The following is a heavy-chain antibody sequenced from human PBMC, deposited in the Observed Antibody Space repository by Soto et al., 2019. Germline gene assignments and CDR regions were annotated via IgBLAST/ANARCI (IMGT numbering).Heavy chain of an antibody. Sequence: QVQLQESGPGLVRPSETLSLTCTVSGGSVSSGSYYWSWIRQPPGKGLEWIGYIYDSGSTSYNPSLNGRATISVDTSKNRFALELNSVTPADAAVYYCARDAAGPRAAYYFLGVDVWGQGTTVTISS. V-gene: IGHV4-61*03. D-gene: IGHD6-13*01. J-gene: IGHJ6*02. CDR1: GGSVSSGSYY. CDR2: IYDSGST. CDR3: ARDAAGPRAAYYFLGVDV.